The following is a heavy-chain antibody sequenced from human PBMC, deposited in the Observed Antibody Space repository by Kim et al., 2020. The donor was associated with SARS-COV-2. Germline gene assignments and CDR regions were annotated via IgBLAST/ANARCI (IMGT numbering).Heavy chain of an antibody. CDR1: GGSISSGSYY. V-gene: IGHV4-61*02. D-gene: IGHD5-12*01. CDR3: ARGGGRRDGYNFGYYYGMGV. Sequence: SETLSLTCTVSGGSISSGSYYWSWIRQPAGKGLEWIGRIYTSGSTNYNPSLKSRVTISVDTSKNQFSLKLSSVTAADTAVYYCARGGGRRDGYNFGYYYGMGVWGQGTTVTVSS. J-gene: IGHJ6*02. CDR2: IYTSGST.